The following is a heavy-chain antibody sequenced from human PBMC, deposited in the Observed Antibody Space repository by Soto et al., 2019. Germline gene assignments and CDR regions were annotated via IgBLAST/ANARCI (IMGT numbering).Heavy chain of an antibody. CDR2: ISSSSSTI. D-gene: IGHD3-3*01. Sequence: WGSLRLSCAASGFAFISYSINLFRHSPCKGLEWVSYISSSSSTIYYADSVKGRFTISRDNAKNSLYLQMNSLRDEDTAVYYCAREPTIFGVVIHGMDVWGQGTTVTVSS. V-gene: IGHV3-48*02. J-gene: IGHJ6*02. CDR3: AREPTIFGVVIHGMDV. CDR1: GFAFISYS.